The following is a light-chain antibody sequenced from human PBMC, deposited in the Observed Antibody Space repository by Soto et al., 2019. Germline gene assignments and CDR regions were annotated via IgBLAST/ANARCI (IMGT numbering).Light chain of an antibody. J-gene: IGLJ1*01. Sequence: QSALTQPRSVSGSPGQSVAISCTGTSRDVDAYDFVSWYPHHPGKAPNLIISEVSKRPSGVSHRFSGSKSGNTASLTISGLQAEDEADYFCCSFAGSFYVFGTGTKVTVL. CDR1: SRDVDAYDF. V-gene: IGLV2-11*01. CDR3: CSFAGSFYV. CDR2: EVS.